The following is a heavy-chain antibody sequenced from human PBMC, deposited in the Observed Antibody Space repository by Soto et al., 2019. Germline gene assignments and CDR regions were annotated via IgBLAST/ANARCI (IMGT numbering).Heavy chain of an antibody. V-gene: IGHV4-28*01. CDR3: ARREIQGPIDY. D-gene: IGHD1-26*01. J-gene: IGHJ4*02. CDR1: GYSISSSNW. CDR2: IYYSGTT. Sequence: QVQLQESGPGLVKPSDTLSLTCAVSGYSISSSNWWGWIRQPPGKGLEWIGYIYYSGTTYYNPSLKSRVAMSVNTSKNQFTLKLTSVTAVDTAMYYCARREIQGPIDYWGQGTLVTVSS.